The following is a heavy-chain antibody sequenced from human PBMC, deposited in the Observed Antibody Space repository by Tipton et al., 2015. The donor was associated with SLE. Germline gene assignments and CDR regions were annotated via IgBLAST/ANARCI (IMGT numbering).Heavy chain of an antibody. J-gene: IGHJ5*02. D-gene: IGHD5-24*01. V-gene: IGHV4-59*01. Sequence: TLSLTCTVSGDSITSDYWTWIRQPPGKGLEWIGYISYSGSTNYNPSVRSQVSISLDTSKNQFSLKVKSVTTADTAVYYCARMRGGYNAHHWGQGILVTVSS. CDR1: GDSITSDY. CDR2: ISYSGST. CDR3: ARMRGGYNAHH.